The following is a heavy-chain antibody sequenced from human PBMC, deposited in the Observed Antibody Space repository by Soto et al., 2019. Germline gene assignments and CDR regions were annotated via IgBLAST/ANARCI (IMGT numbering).Heavy chain of an antibody. Sequence: LSLTCIVSGDSISSSSYYWVWIRQPPGKGLEWIGSIYYSGTTYYNPSLESRVTISIDTSKNQFSLKVSFLTAADTAVYYCAKTGPYDILTYWYFDLWGRGTLVTVSS. D-gene: IGHD3-9*01. J-gene: IGHJ2*01. V-gene: IGHV4-39*01. CDR2: IYYSGTT. CDR1: GDSISSSSYY. CDR3: AKTGPYDILTYWYFDL.